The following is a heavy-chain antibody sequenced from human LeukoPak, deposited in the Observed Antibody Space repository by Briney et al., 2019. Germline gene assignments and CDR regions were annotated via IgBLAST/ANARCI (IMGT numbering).Heavy chain of an antibody. CDR3: ARDYKYAFDN. CDR2: IGIDSGNT. D-gene: IGHD5-24*01. J-gene: IGHJ4*02. CDR1: GFTFSDYS. Sequence: GRSLRLSCAASGFTFSDYSMNWVRQAPGKGLEWISYIGIDSGNTNYADSVKGRFTISGDKAKNSLYLQMNSLRVEDTAVYYCARDYKYAFDNWGQGTPVTVSS. V-gene: IGHV3-48*01.